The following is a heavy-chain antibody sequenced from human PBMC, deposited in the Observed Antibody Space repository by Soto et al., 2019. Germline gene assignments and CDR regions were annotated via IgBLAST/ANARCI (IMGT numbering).Heavy chain of an antibody. V-gene: IGHV3-72*01. CDR2: TRNKANNYIT. J-gene: IGHJ4*02. CDR1: GFTLSDHY. Sequence: EVQLVESGGGLVQPGGSLRLSCAASGFTLSDHYMHWVRQAPGKGLEWLGRTRNKANNYITEYATSVKGTFTISRDDSKNPVYLQLNSLKSEDTAVYYCGRWTSGSPACWRQGNRVNVSS. D-gene: IGHD1-26*01. CDR3: GRWTSGSPAC.